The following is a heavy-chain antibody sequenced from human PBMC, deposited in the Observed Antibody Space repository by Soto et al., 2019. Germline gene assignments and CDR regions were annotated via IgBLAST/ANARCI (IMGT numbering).Heavy chain of an antibody. CDR3: ARLGLYYGSGSYYNVGWFDP. Sequence: SETLSLTCAVYGGSFSGYYWSWIRQPPGKGLEWIGEINHSGSTNYNPSLKSRVTISVDTSKNQFSLKLSSVTAADTAVYYCARLGLYYGSGSYYNVGWFDPWGQGTLVTVSS. J-gene: IGHJ5*02. CDR2: INHSGST. D-gene: IGHD3-10*01. V-gene: IGHV4-34*01. CDR1: GGSFSGYY.